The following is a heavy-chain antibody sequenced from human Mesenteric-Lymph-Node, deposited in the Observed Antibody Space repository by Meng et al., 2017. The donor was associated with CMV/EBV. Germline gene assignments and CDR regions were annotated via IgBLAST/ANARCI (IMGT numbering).Heavy chain of an antibody. V-gene: IGHV6-1*01. CDR3: ARGTLGWELNDY. D-gene: IGHD1-26*01. CDR2: TYYRSKWYN. Sequence: SCAISGDSVSSNSAAWNWIRQSPSRGLEWLGRTYYRSKWYNDYALSVKSRITISPDTSKNQFSLQLNSVTPEDTAVYYCARGTLGWELNDYWVQGTLVTVSS. CDR1: GDSVSSNSAA. J-gene: IGHJ4*02.